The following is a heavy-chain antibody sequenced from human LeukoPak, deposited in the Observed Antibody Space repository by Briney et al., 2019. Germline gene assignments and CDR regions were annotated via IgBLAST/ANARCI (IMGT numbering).Heavy chain of an antibody. Sequence: PGGSLRLSCAVSGITLSNYGISWIRQAPGEGLEWVAGISDGGGRTNYADSVKGRFTISRDNPKNTLYLQMNSLRAEDTAVYFCAKRGVVIRVILVGFHKEAYYFDSWGQGALVTVSS. V-gene: IGHV3-23*01. J-gene: IGHJ4*02. D-gene: IGHD3-22*01. CDR2: ISDGGGRT. CDR3: AKRGVVIRVILVGFHKEAYYFDS. CDR1: GITLSNYG.